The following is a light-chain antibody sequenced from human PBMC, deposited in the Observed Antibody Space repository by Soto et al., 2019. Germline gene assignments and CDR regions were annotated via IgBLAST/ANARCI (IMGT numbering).Light chain of an antibody. Sequence: QSALTQPASVSGSPGQSITISCTGTSSDVGGYHYVSWYQQHPGKAPKLMIYEVSNRPSGVSDRFSGSKSGNTASLTISGLQAEDEADYYCSSYTSSSTPYDFGTGTKVTVL. V-gene: IGLV2-14*01. CDR2: EVS. CDR3: SSYTSSSTPYD. J-gene: IGLJ1*01. CDR1: SSDVGGYHY.